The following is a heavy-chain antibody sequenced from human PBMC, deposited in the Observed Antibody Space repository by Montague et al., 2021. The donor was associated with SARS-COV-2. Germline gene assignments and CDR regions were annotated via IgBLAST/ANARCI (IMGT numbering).Heavy chain of an antibody. CDR3: ASRTSYDFWSGYYSHDYVSGMDV. Sequence: SETLSLTCTVSGGSISSYYWSWIRQSAGKGLEWIGRIYNSGSTNXNLSLNSRVTMSVDTSKNQFSLKLSSVTAADTAVYYCASRTSYDFWSGYYSHDYVSGMDVWGQGTTVTVSS. CDR2: IYNSGST. D-gene: IGHD3-3*01. V-gene: IGHV4-4*07. J-gene: IGHJ6*02. CDR1: GGSISSYY.